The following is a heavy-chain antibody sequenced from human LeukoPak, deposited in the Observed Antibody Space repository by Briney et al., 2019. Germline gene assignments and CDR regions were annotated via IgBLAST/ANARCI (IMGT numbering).Heavy chain of an antibody. CDR1: GGSFSGYY. D-gene: IGHD2-21*01. V-gene: IGHV4-34*01. Sequence: PSETLSLTCAVYGGSFSGYYWSWIRQPPGKGLEWIGEINHSGSTNYNPYLKSRVTISVDTSKNQFSLKLSSVTAADTAVYYCARGKFLGHYFGYWGQGTLVTVSS. CDR3: ARGKFLGHYFGY. CDR2: INHSGST. J-gene: IGHJ4*02.